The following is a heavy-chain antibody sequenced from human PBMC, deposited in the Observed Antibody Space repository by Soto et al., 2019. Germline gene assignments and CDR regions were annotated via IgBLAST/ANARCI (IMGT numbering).Heavy chain of an antibody. D-gene: IGHD1-26*01. J-gene: IGHJ5*02. CDR1: GLNFSYNY. CDR3: ARDKTQGAGWFDP. V-gene: IGHV3-53*01. CDR2: LYNSGTT. Sequence: PWGPLRLDCAASGLNFSYNYMNWVRQAPGKGLEWVSVLYNSGTTYYAESVKGRFTISRDNVKNTVYLEMNNLRVDDTAVYYCARDKTQGAGWFDPWGRGTLVTVSS.